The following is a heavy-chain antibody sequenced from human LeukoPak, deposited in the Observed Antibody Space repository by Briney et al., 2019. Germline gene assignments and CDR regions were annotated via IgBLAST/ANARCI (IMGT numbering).Heavy chain of an antibody. J-gene: IGHJ3*02. Sequence: GGSLRLSCAASGFTLSSYAMSWVRQAPGKGLEWVSAISGSGGSTYYADSVKGRFTISRDNSKNTLYLQMNSLRDEDTAVYYCAKASVGGSAYDIWGQGTMVTVSS. CDR2: ISGSGGST. V-gene: IGHV3-23*01. CDR3: AKASVGGSAYDI. D-gene: IGHD1-26*01. CDR1: GFTLSSYA.